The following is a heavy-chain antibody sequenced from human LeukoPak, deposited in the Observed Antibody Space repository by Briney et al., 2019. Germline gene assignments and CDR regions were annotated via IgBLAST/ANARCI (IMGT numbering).Heavy chain of an antibody. J-gene: IGHJ4*02. CDR1: GFTFSSYW. Sequence: PGGSLRLSCAASGFTFSSYWMSWVRQAPGKGLEWVANIKQDGSEKYYVDSVKGRFTISRDNAKNSLYLQMNSLRAEDTAVYYCARCNYYDSSSNDYWGQGTLVTVSS. CDR3: ARCNYYDSSSNDY. V-gene: IGHV3-7*01. D-gene: IGHD3-22*01. CDR2: IKQDGSEK.